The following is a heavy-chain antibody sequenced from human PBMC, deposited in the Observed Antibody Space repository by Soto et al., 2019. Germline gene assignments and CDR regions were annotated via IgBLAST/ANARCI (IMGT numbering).Heavy chain of an antibody. CDR2: INSDGSST. CDR1: GFTFSSYW. V-gene: IGHV3-74*01. CDR3: ATISIPASTTFF. Sequence: GGSLRLSCAASGFTFSSYWMHWVRQAPGKGLVWVSRINSDGSSTSYADSVKGRFTISRDNAKNTLYLQMNSLRAEDTAVYYCATISIPASTTFFWGQGPLVTVSS. J-gene: IGHJ4*02. D-gene: IGHD6-25*01.